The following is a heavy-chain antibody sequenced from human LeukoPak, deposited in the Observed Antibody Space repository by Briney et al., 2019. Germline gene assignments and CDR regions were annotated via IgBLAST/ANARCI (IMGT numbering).Heavy chain of an antibody. V-gene: IGHV1-69*01. CDR3: RLLWFGESNYYYMDV. CDR1: GGTFSSYA. J-gene: IGHJ6*03. D-gene: IGHD3-10*01. CDR2: IISIFGTA. Sequence: GSSVKVSCKASGGTFSSYAISWVRQAPGQGLEWMGGIISIFGTANYAQKFQGRVTITADESRSTAYMELSSLRSDDTAVYYCRLLWFGESNYYYMDVWGKGTTVTVSS.